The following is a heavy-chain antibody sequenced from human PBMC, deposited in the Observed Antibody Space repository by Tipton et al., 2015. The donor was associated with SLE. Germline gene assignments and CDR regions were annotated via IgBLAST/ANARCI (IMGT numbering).Heavy chain of an antibody. Sequence: QLVQSGAEVKPSETLSLTCAVYGGSISSSSSYYWAWIRQPPGKGVEWIGEVYHRGSTNYNPSLKSRVTISVDTSKNQFSLKLSSVTAADTAVYYCARDRHYRGNVWFDPWGQGTLVTVSS. CDR1: GGSISSSSSYY. V-gene: IGHV4-39*07. CDR3: ARDRHYRGNVWFDP. D-gene: IGHD5-12*01. J-gene: IGHJ5*02. CDR2: VYHRGST.